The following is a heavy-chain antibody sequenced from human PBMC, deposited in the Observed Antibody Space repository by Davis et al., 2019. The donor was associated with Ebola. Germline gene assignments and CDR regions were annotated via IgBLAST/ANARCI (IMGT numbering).Heavy chain of an antibody. CDR3: ARWVGSDWYYFDY. CDR2: IHYSGST. Sequence: SETLSLTCTVPGGSIRSYYWSWIRQPPGEGLEWIGYIHYSGSTNYNPSLKSRVTISVDTPKNQFSLRLSSVTAADTAVYYCARWVGSDWYYFDYWGQGTLVTVSS. V-gene: IGHV4-59*01. CDR1: GGSIRSYY. J-gene: IGHJ4*02. D-gene: IGHD6-19*01.